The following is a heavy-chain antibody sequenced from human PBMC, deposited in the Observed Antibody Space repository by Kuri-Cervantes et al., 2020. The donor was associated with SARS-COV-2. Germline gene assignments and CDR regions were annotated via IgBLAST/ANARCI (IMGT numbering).Heavy chain of an antibody. CDR3: SLTAIRFRSKTMFDY. D-gene: IGHD2-21*02. CDR1: GFTFGDYA. CDR2: ITSKAYGGTT. Sequence: GESLKISCTASGFTFGDYAMSWFRQAPGKGLEWVGFITSKAYGGTTEYAASVKGRFTISRDDSKSIAYLQMNSLKTEDTAVYYCSLTAIRFRSKTMFDYWVQGTLVTVSS. V-gene: IGHV3-49*03. J-gene: IGHJ4*02.